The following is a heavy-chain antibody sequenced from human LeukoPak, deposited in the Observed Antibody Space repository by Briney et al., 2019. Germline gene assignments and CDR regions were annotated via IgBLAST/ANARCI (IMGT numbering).Heavy chain of an antibody. D-gene: IGHD2-8*01. CDR2: IYYSGST. CDR1: GGSINSYY. CDR3: TSGGMVSGDY. V-gene: IGHV4-59*01. J-gene: IGHJ4*01. Sequence: SETPSLTCTVSGGSINSYYWSWIRQPPGKGLEWIGYIYYSGSTNYNPSLKSRVTISRDTSKNQFSLRLRSVTAADTAVYHCTSGGMVSGDYWGHGTLVTVSS.